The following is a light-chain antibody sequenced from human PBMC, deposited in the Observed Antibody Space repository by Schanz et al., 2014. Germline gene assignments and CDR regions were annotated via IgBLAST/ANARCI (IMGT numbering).Light chain of an antibody. CDR1: SSDVGSYNR. Sequence: QSALTQPPSVSGSPGQSVTISCTGTSSDVGSYNRVSWYQQSPGTAPKLMIYEVSNRPSGVPDRFSGSKSGNTASLTISGLRAEDEADYYCSSYTSRSTVVFGGGTKVTVL. CDR2: EVS. J-gene: IGLJ3*02. CDR3: SSYTSRSTVV. V-gene: IGLV2-18*02.